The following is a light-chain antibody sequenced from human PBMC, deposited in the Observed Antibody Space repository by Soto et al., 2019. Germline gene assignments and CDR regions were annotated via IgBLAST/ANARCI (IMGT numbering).Light chain of an antibody. CDR1: QSVNNN. CDR2: GAS. Sequence: TLNTQYPATPSLSPGGKASLSLRASQSVNNNLAWYQQKLGQAPRVLIYGASTRATGIPARFSGSGSGTEFTLTISSLQSEDFAVYYCQQYNNWPTWTFGQGTKVDNK. V-gene: IGKV3-15*01. J-gene: IGKJ1*01. CDR3: QQYNNWPTWT.